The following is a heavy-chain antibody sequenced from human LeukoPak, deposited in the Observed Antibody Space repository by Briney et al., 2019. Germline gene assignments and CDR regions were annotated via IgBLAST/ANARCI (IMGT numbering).Heavy chain of an antibody. CDR3: TSHGEYCSSTSCYTI. D-gene: IGHD2-2*02. J-gene: IGHJ4*02. V-gene: IGHV6-1*01. CDR1: GDSVSSNSAA. Sequence: SQTLSLTCAISGDSVSSNSAAWNWIRQSPSRGLEWLGRTYYRSKWYNDYAVSVKSRITINPDTSKNQFSLQLNSVTPEDTAVYYCTSHGEYCSSTSCYTIWGQGTLVTVSS. CDR2: TYYRSKWYN.